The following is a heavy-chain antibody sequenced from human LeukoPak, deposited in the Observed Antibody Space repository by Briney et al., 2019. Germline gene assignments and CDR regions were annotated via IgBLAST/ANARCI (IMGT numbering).Heavy chain of an antibody. CDR3: AIGGRGASNWTPYNWFDP. V-gene: IGHV3-33*01. CDR1: GFNFATYG. CDR2: VWYDGTIK. J-gene: IGHJ5*02. Sequence: PGRSLRLSCAASGFNFATYGMHWVRQAPGKGLEWVALVWYDGTIKYYADSVKGRFTISRDNSKNTLFLQMSSLRAEDTALYYFAIGGRGASNWTPYNWFDPWGQGTPVTV. D-gene: IGHD3/OR15-3a*01.